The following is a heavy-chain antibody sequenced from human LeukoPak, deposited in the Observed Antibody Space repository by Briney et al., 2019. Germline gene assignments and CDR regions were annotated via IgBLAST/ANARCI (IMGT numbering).Heavy chain of an antibody. CDR3: TTGPPAPYQLLSSFDY. J-gene: IGHJ4*02. CDR1: GFTFSNAR. CDR2: IKSKTDGGTT. V-gene: IGHV3-15*01. Sequence: TGGSLRLSCAASGFTFSNARMSWVRQAPGKGLDWVGRIKSKTDGGTTDYAAPVKGRFTISRDDSKNTLYLQMNSLKTEDTAVYYCTTGPPAPYQLLSSFDYWGQGTLVTASS. D-gene: IGHD2-2*01.